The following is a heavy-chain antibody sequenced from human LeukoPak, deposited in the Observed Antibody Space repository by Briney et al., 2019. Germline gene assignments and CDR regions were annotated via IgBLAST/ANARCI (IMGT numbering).Heavy chain of an antibody. CDR3: AKDSRQAQWLALDC. CDR2: ISGDGSST. V-gene: IGHV3-74*01. D-gene: IGHD6-19*01. CDR1: GFTFSSYW. J-gene: IGHJ4*02. Sequence: GGSLRLSCAASGFTFSSYWMHWVRQAPGKGLVWVSRISGDGSSTSYADSVRGRFTTSRDNSKNYLYLQMNSLRAEDTALYYCAKDSRQAQWLALDCWGQGTLVIVSS.